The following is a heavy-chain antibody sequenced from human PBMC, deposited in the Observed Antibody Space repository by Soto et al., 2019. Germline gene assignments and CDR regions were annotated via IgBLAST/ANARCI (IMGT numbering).Heavy chain of an antibody. Sequence: EVQLVESGGGLVQTGGSLRLSCAASGFTVSSNYMSWVRQAPGKGLEWVSVIYSGGSTYYADSVKGRFTISRHNSKNTLYLQMNSLRAEDTAVYYCARQTSGNYFDCWGQGTLVTVSS. D-gene: IGHD3-10*01. CDR2: IYSGGST. CDR1: GFTVSSNY. V-gene: IGHV3-53*04. J-gene: IGHJ4*02. CDR3: ARQTSGNYFDC.